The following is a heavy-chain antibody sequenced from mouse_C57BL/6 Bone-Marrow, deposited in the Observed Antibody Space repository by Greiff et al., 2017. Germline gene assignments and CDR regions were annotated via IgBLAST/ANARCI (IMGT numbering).Heavy chain of an antibody. CDR1: GFTFSDYY. V-gene: IGHV5-12*01. CDR2: ISNGGGST. CDR3: ARQRRRYAMDY. Sequence: EVKVVESGGGLVQPGGSLKLSCAASGFTFSDYYMYWVRQTPEKRLEWVAYISNGGGSTYYPDTVKGRFTISRDNAKNTLYLQMSRLKSEDTAMYYCARQRRRYAMDYWGQGTSVTVSS. J-gene: IGHJ4*01.